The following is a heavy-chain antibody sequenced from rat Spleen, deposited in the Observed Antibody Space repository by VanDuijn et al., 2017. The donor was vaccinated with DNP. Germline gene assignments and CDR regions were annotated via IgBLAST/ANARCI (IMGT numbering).Heavy chain of an antibody. J-gene: IGHJ3*01. V-gene: IGHV4-2*01. D-gene: IGHD1-6*01. CDR3: ARAGYYGYMAY. Sequence: EVKLVESGGGLVQPGRSLKLSCAASGFNLNDYWMGWVRQAPGKGLKWIGEINKDSRTINYSPSLKDKFTISRDNAQNTLYLQMSKLGSEDTAIYYCARAGYYGYMAYWGQGTLVTVSS. CDR2: INKDSRTI. CDR1: GFNLNDYW.